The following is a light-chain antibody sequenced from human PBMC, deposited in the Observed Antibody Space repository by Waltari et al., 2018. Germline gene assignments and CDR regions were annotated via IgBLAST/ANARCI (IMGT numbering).Light chain of an antibody. CDR3: SSYTRSSTWV. J-gene: IGLJ3*02. Sequence: HSALTQPASVSGSPGQSITISCTGTSSDVGAYDYVSWYQQYPGKAPKLMIYDVRNRPLGVSNRFSDSKSGITASLSISGVQAEDEAYYYCSSYTRSSTWVFGGGTKLTVL. CDR2: DVR. V-gene: IGLV2-14*03. CDR1: SSDVGAYDY.